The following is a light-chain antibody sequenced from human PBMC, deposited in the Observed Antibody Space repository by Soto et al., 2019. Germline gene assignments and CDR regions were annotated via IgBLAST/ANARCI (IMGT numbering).Light chain of an antibody. CDR3: QQYETFSGT. J-gene: IGKJ1*01. CDR1: QSVSGW. V-gene: IGKV1-5*01. Sequence: DVKMTMSPSTLSASMKDTVTITCRASQSVSGWLAWYQQKPGEAPKLLIYDASALPRGVPSRFSGSGSGTKFTLTIASLQPDDFATYYCQQYETFSGTFGPGTKVDIK. CDR2: DAS.